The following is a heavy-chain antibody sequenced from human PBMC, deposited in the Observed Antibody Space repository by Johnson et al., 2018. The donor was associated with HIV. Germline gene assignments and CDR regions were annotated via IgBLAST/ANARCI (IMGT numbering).Heavy chain of an antibody. J-gene: IGHJ3*02. D-gene: IGHD2-8*02. CDR3: AKDPMVLVVYAISAFDI. CDR1: GFTFSSYA. V-gene: IGHV3-30-3*01. CDR2: ISYDGSNK. Sequence: QVQLVESGVGVVQPGRSLRLSCAASGFTFSSYAMHWVRQAPGKGLEWVAVISYDGSNKYYADSVKGRFTISRDNSKNTLYLQMNSLRAEDTAVYYCAKDPMVLVVYAISAFDIWGQGTMVTVSS.